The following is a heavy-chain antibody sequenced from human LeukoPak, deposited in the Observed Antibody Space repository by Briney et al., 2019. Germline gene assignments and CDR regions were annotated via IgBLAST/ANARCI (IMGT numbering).Heavy chain of an antibody. Sequence: GRSLRLSCAASGFTVSSYGMHWVRQAPGKGLEWVAVIWYDGSNKYYAKSVKGRFTISRDNPKNTLYLQMNSLRAEDTAMYFCARDDYGGYFDYWGQGTLVTASS. CDR2: IWYDGSNK. J-gene: IGHJ4*02. V-gene: IGHV3-33*01. CDR1: GFTVSSYG. CDR3: ARDDYGGYFDY. D-gene: IGHD4-23*01.